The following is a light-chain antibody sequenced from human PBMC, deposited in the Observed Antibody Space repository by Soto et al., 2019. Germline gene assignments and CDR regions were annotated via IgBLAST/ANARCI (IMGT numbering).Light chain of an antibody. Sequence: QAVLTQPPSVSGAPGQRVTISCTGNNSNLGAGYDVHWYQQLPGAAPKLVIFGNRNRPSGVPERFSGSKSGTSASLAISGLQAEDEADYYCQAYVYSLTAFVFGGGTKLTVL. V-gene: IGLV1-40*01. J-gene: IGLJ3*02. CDR2: GNR. CDR1: NSNLGAGYD. CDR3: QAYVYSLTAFV.